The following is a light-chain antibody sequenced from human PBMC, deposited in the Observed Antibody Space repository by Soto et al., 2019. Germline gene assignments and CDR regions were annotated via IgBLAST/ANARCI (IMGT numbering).Light chain of an antibody. V-gene: IGLV1-44*01. CDR3: AAWDDSLNNYV. CDR2: SNN. CDR1: SSNIGSNT. J-gene: IGLJ1*01. Sequence: QSALTQPPSASGTPGQRVTISCSGSSSNIGSNTVNWFQQLPGTAPKLLIFSNNQRPSGVPGRFSGSKSGTSASLAISGLQSEDEADYYCAAWDDSLNNYVFGTGTKLTVL.